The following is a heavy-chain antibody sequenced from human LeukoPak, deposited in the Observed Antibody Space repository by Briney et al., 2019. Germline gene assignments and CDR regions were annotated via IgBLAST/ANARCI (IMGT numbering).Heavy chain of an antibody. V-gene: IGHV4-59*10. CDR3: AREKVGVDY. Sequence: SETLSLTCAVYGGSFSGYYWSWIRQPAGRGLEWIGRIYTSGSTDYNPSLKSRVTMSVDTSKNQFSLKLSSVTAADTAVYYCAREKVGVDYWGQGTLVTVSS. D-gene: IGHD1-26*01. CDR2: IYTSGST. J-gene: IGHJ4*02. CDR1: GGSFSGYY.